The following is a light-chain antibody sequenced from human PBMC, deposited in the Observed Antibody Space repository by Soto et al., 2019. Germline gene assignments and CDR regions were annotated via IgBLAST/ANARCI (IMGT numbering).Light chain of an antibody. J-gene: IGKJ4*01. CDR2: AAS. CDR3: QQNYITPLT. V-gene: IGKV1-39*01. Sequence: DVQLTQSPSPLSASVGDRVSISCRASRAITNHLNWYQQKPGKAPILLVYAASTLETGVPSRFSGSGSGTHFTLTIDNLQPEDGATYFCQQNYITPLTFGGGTKVEI. CDR1: RAITNH.